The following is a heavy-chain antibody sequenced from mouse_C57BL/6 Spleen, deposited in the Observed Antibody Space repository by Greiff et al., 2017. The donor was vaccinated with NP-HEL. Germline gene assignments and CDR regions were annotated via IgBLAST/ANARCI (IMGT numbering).Heavy chain of an antibody. J-gene: IGHJ2*01. CDR2: IDPETGGT. Sequence: QVQLKQSGAELVRPGASVTLSCKASGYTFTDYEMHWVKQTPVHGLEWIGAIDPETGGTAYNQKFKGKAILTADKSSSTAYMELRSLTSEDSAVYYCTRREGAYFDYWGQGTTLTVSS. CDR1: GYTFTDYE. V-gene: IGHV1-15*01. CDR3: TRREGAYFDY.